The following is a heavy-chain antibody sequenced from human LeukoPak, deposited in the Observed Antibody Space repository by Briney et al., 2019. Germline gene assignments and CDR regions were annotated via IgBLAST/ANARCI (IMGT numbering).Heavy chain of an antibody. D-gene: IGHD2-21*01. J-gene: IGHJ3*02. Sequence: ASVKVSCKASGYTFTGYYMHWVRQAPGQGLEWMGWINPNSGGTNYAQKFQGRVTMTRDTSISTAYMELSRLRSEDTAVYYCASLLSEDDAFDIWGQGTMVTVSS. V-gene: IGHV1-2*02. CDR2: INPNSGGT. CDR3: ASLLSEDDAFDI. CDR1: GYTFTGYY.